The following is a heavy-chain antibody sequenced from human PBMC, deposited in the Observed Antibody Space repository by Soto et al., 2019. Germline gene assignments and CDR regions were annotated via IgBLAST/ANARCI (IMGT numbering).Heavy chain of an antibody. Sequence: EVQLLESGGGLVQPGGSLRLACAASGFTFSRYAMSWVRQAPGKGLEWVSAISGSGGSTYYADSVKGRFTISRDNSKNTLYLQMNSLRAEDTAVYYCAKRVEYSSSTHYFDYWGQGTLVTVSS. D-gene: IGHD6-6*01. CDR3: AKRVEYSSSTHYFDY. CDR1: GFTFSRYA. J-gene: IGHJ4*02. CDR2: ISGSGGST. V-gene: IGHV3-23*01.